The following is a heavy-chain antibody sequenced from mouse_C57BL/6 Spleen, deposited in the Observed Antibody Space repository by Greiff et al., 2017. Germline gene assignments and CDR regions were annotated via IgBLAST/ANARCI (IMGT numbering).Heavy chain of an antibody. D-gene: IGHD1-1*01. CDR1: GYSITSCYY. Sequence: VQLKQSGPGLVKPSQSLSLTCPVTGYSITSCYYWYWIRQFPGNKLEWMGYLSYDGSNNYNPSLKKRISLTRDTSKNQVFLKFNSVTTEDTATYYCARRNYDYAMDYWGQGTSVTVSS. CDR3: ARRNYDYAMDY. V-gene: IGHV3-6*01. CDR2: LSYDGSN. J-gene: IGHJ4*01.